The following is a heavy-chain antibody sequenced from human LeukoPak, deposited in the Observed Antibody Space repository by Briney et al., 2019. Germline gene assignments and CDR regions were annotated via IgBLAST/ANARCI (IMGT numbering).Heavy chain of an antibody. Sequence: SETLSLTCTVSGGSISSYYWSWIRQPPGKGLECIGYIYYSGSTNYNPSLKSRVTISVDTSKNQFSLKLSSVTAADTAVYYCARDQEYSGSYYRYFDFWGQGALVTVSS. D-gene: IGHD1-26*01. CDR2: IYYSGST. J-gene: IGHJ4*02. CDR3: ARDQEYSGSYYRYFDF. CDR1: GGSISSYY. V-gene: IGHV4-59*01.